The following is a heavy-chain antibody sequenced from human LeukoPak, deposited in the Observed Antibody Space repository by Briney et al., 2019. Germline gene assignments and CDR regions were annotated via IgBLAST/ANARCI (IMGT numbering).Heavy chain of an antibody. J-gene: IGHJ4*02. CDR3: AKIGANVGF. Sequence: GGSLRLSCAASGFTFSSYGMHWVRQAPGKGLDWVSSINGGGGSTYYADSVKGRFTISRDNSKNTLYLQMNSLRAEDTAVYYCAKIGANVGFWGQGTLVTVSS. CDR1: GFTFSSYG. V-gene: IGHV3-NL1*01. CDR2: INGGGGST. D-gene: IGHD4/OR15-4a*01.